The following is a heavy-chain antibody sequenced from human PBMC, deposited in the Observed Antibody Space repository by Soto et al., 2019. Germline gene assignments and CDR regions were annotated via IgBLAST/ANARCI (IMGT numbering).Heavy chain of an antibody. Sequence: ASVKVSCKASGYTFTSYGISWLRQAPGQGLEWMGWISAYNGNTNYAQKLQGRATMTTDTSTSTAYMELRRLRSDDTAVYYCARASNDYGDYWGQGTLVTVSS. V-gene: IGHV1-18*04. CDR3: ARASNDYGDY. CDR1: GYTFTSYG. CDR2: ISAYNGNT. J-gene: IGHJ4*02.